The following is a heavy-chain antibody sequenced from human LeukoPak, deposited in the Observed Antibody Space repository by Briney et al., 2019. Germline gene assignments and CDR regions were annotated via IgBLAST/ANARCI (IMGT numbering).Heavy chain of an antibody. Sequence: KPSETLSLTCAVYGGSFSGYYWSWIRQPPGKWLEWVVEINNSVSTNYNPSLKSRVTISLETSKNQFSRMLSSLTATDTAVYYCARGHFWSGYYPYYYYYYMDVWGKGTTVTVSS. CDR3: ARGHFWSGYYPYYYYYYMDV. J-gene: IGHJ6*03. CDR2: INNSVST. CDR1: GGSFSGYY. V-gene: IGHV4-34*01. D-gene: IGHD3-3*02.